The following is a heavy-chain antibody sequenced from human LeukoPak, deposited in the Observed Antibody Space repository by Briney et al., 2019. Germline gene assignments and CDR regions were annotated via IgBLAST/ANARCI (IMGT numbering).Heavy chain of an antibody. Sequence: SGRSLRLSCAASGFTFSGYAMHWVRQAPGKGLEWVAVISYDGSNKYYADSVKGRFTISRDNSKNTLYLQMNSLRAEDTAVYYCARDYGDLRALYYYYGMDVWGQGTTVTVSS. D-gene: IGHD4-17*01. CDR1: GFTFSGYA. CDR3: ARDYGDLRALYYYYGMDV. CDR2: ISYDGSNK. V-gene: IGHV3-30-3*01. J-gene: IGHJ6*02.